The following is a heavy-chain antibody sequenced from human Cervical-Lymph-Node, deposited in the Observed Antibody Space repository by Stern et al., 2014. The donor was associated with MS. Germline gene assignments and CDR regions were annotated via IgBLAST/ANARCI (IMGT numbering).Heavy chain of an antibody. D-gene: IGHD1-1*01. CDR2: FSPLFGTT. CDR1: GGIFSNYA. V-gene: IGHV1-69*01. Sequence: QVQLVQSGAEVKKPGSSVTVSCKASGGIFSNYAISWVRQAPGQGLEWMGAFSPLFGTTFYAQKFQGRVTITADESTSTVYMDLSSLRSEDTAVYYCARDNDDNGMDVWGQGTTITVSS. CDR3: ARDNDDNGMDV. J-gene: IGHJ6*02.